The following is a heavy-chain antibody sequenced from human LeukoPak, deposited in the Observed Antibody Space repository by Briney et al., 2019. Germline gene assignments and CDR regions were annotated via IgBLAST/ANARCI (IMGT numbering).Heavy chain of an antibody. J-gene: IGHJ6*02. CDR1: GGSISSGDCY. CDR2: IYYSGST. Sequence: PSQTLSLTCTVSGGSISSGDCYWSWIRQPPGKGLEWIGYIYYSGSTYYNPSLKSRVTISVDTSKNQFSLKLSSVTAADTAVYYCARDLSTDSNYAYGMDVWGQGTTVTVSS. V-gene: IGHV4-30-4*01. CDR3: ARDLSTDSNYAYGMDV. D-gene: IGHD4-11*01.